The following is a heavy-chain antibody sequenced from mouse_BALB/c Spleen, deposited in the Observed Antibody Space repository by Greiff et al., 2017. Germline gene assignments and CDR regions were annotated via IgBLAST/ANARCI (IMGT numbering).Heavy chain of an antibody. CDR2: IYPSDSYT. Sequence: QVQLQQPGAELVRPGASVKLSCKASGYTFTSYWTNWVKQRPGQGLEWIGNIYPSDSYTNYNQKFKDKATLTVDKSSSTAYMQLSSPTSEDSAVYYCTRSSITTSPFDYWGQGTTLTVSS. CDR3: TRSSITTSPFDY. D-gene: IGHD1-2*01. V-gene: IGHV1-69*02. J-gene: IGHJ2*01. CDR1: GYTFTSYW.